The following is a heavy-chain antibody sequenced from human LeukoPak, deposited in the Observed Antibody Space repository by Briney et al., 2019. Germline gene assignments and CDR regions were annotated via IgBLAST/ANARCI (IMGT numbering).Heavy chain of an antibody. J-gene: IGHJ2*01. D-gene: IGHD5-18*01. CDR3: ARTYSGYSYGMYWYFDL. V-gene: IGHV3-53*01. CDR2: IYSGGST. Sequence: GGSLRLSCAASGFTVSSNSMSWVRQAPGKGLEWVSVIYSGGSTYYGDSVKGRFTISRDNSKNTLYLQMNSLRDEDTAVYYCARTYSGYSYGMYWYFDLWGRGTLVTVSS. CDR1: GFTVSSNS.